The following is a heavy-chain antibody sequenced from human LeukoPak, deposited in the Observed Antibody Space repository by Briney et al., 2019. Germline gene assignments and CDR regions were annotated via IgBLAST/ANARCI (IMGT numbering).Heavy chain of an antibody. V-gene: IGHV4-59*08. CDR1: GGSISSYY. CDR2: IYYSGST. J-gene: IGHJ4*02. Sequence: SETLSLTCTVSGGSISSYYWSWIRQPPGKGLEWIGYIYYSGSTNYNPSLKSRVTMSVDTSKNQFSLKLSPVTAADTAVYYCARHFEDSTGYYGAPFDYWGQGTLATVSS. CDR3: ARHFEDSTGYYGAPFDY. D-gene: IGHD3-22*01.